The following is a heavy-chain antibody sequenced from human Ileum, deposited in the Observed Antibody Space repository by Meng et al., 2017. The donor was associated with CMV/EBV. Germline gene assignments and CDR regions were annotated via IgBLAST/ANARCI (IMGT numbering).Heavy chain of an antibody. CDR3: ARAVVVRGSYTYDP. CDR1: GYTLSDYY. CDR2: IDPTTGSA. Sequence: KASGYTLSDYYLDWVRQAPGQGLEWMGVIDPTTGSATYAETFQGRVTMTRDTSTSTVYMELSSLRSEDRAVYYCARAVVVRGSYTYDPWGQGTLVTVSS. V-gene: IGHV1-46*01. J-gene: IGHJ5*02. D-gene: IGHD3-16*01.